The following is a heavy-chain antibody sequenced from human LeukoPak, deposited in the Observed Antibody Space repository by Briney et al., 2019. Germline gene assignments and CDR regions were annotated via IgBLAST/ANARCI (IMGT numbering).Heavy chain of an antibody. V-gene: IGHV3-48*03. CDR1: GFTFKFYQ. D-gene: IGHD3-10*01. CDR3: AREGRYYGSGSHRDGFDI. J-gene: IGHJ3*02. CDR2: ISSSGSTL. Sequence: QPGGSLRLLCAASGFTFKFYQMIGVRHAPGKGLEWVSYISSSGSTLYYADSVKGRFTISRDNAKNSLYLQMNSLRAEDTAVYYCAREGRYYGSGSHRDGFDIWGQGTMVTVSS.